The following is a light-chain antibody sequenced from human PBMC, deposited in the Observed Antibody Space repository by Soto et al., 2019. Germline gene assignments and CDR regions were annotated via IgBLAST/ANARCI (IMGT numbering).Light chain of an antibody. Sequence: QSVLTQSSSASASLGSSVTLTCTLSSGHSSYIIAWHQQQPGKAPRYLMKLEGSGSYNKGSGVPDRFSGSSSGADRYLTISNLQSEDEADYYCETWDSNTVVFGGGTKLTVL. CDR3: ETWDSNTVV. CDR2: LEGSGSY. CDR1: SGHSSYI. V-gene: IGLV4-60*03. J-gene: IGLJ2*01.